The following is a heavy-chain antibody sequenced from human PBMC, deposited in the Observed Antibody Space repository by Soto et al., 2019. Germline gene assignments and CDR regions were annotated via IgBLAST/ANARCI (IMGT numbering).Heavy chain of an antibody. CDR1: GYTFTSYA. Sequence: ASVKVSCKASGYTFTSYAMHWVRPAPGQRLEGMGWINAGNGKKKYSQKFQGRVTITRDTSSRTAYMERSSLRSEDTAVYYCARVSPGYYFSFWFDYWGQGTLVTVSS. CDR2: INAGNGKK. CDR3: ARVSPGYYFSFWFDY. D-gene: IGHD3-22*01. J-gene: IGHJ4*02. V-gene: IGHV1-3*01.